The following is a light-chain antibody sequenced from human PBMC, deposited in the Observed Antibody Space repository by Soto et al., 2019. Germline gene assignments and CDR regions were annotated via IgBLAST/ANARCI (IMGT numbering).Light chain of an antibody. CDR2: GSS. Sequence: EMVLTQSPGTLSLSPGERATLSCRASQSVSSSYLAWYQQKPGQAPRLLIYGSSSRATGIPDRFSGSGFGTDFTLTINRLEPEDFAVYYCQQYGSSPETFGQGTKVEIK. CDR1: QSVSSSY. CDR3: QQYGSSPET. J-gene: IGKJ1*01. V-gene: IGKV3-20*01.